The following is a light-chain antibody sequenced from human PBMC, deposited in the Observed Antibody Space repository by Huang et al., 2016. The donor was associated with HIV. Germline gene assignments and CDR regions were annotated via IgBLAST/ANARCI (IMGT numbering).Light chain of an antibody. J-gene: IGKJ4*01. V-gene: IGKV4-1*01. CDR2: WAS. CDR3: QQYYHNPLT. CDR1: QSLFFSSNKRSY. Sequence: DIVMTQSPDSLTVSLGKRATINCRSSQSLFFSSNKRSYLAWYQKKPGQPPKLFISWASARESGVPDLFSGSWSETHFTLTINSLQADDVAVYYCQQYYHNPLTFGGGTKVEI.